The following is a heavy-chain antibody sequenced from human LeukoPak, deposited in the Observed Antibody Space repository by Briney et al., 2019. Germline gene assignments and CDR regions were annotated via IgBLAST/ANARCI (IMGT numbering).Heavy chain of an antibody. D-gene: IGHD6-13*01. CDR3: ARVGAAGD. Sequence: QSGGSLRLSCAASGFTFSSYGMHWVRQAPGKGLEWVAFIRYDGSNKYYADSVKGRFTISRDNAKNSLYLQMNSLRAEDTAVYYCARVGAAGDWGQGTLVTVSS. J-gene: IGHJ4*02. CDR2: IRYDGSNK. V-gene: IGHV3-30*02. CDR1: GFTFSSYG.